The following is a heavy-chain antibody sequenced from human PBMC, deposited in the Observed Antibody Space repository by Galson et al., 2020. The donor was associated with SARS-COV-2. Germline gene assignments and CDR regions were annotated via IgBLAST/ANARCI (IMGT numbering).Heavy chain of an antibody. CDR1: GFTVSVNY. CDR3: ARGSPVSQFDY. J-gene: IGHJ4*02. V-gene: IGHV3-66*01. CDR2: IYSGGGT. Sequence: ESLKISCAASGFTVSVNYMSWVRQAPGKGLEWVSVIYSGGGTYYADSVKGRFTISRDNSKNTLYLQMNSLRAEDTAVYYCARGSPVSQFDYWGQGTLVTVPS.